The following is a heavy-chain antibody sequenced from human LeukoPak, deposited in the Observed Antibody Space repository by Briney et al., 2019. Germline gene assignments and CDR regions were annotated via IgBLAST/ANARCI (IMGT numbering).Heavy chain of an antibody. J-gene: IGHJ4*02. V-gene: IGHV5-51*01. D-gene: IGHD3-3*01. Sequence: GESLKISCKGSGYSFTSYWIGWVRQMPGKGLEWMGIIYPGDSDTRYSPSFQGQVTISADKSISTAYLQWSSLKASDTAMYYCARHGQDTIFGVVFDYWGQGTLVTVSS. CDR2: IYPGDSDT. CDR3: ARHGQDTIFGVVFDY. CDR1: GYSFTSYW.